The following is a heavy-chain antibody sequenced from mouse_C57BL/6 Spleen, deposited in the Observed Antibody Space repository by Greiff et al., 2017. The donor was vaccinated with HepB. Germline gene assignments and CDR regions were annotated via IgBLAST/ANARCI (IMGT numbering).Heavy chain of an antibody. D-gene: IGHD1-1*01. CDR3: TRRFHGSTWFAY. CDR2: IDPETGGT. J-gene: IGHJ3*01. Sequence: VQLQQSGAELVRPGASVTLSCKASGYTFTDYEMHWVKQTPVHGLEWIGAIDPETGGTAYNQKFKGKAILTADKSSSTAYMELRSLTSEDSAVYYCTRRFHGSTWFAYWGQGTLVTVSA. CDR1: GYTFTDYE. V-gene: IGHV1-15*01.